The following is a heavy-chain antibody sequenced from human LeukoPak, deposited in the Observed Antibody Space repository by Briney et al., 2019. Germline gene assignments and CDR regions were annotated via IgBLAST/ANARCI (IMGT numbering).Heavy chain of an antibody. CDR3: ARGATSTYYYYYYMDV. CDR2: IYYSGST. J-gene: IGHJ6*03. CDR1: GGSFSGYY. V-gene: IGHV4-34*01. D-gene: IGHD5-12*01. Sequence: SETLSLTCAVYGGSFSGYYWSWIRQPPGKGLEWIGSIYYSGSTYYNPSLKSRVTISVDTSKNQFSLKLSSVTAADTAVYYCARGATSTYYYYYYMDVWGKGTTVTVSS.